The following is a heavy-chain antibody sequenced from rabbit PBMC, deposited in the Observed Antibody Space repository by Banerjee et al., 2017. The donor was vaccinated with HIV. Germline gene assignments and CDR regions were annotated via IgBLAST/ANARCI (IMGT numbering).Heavy chain of an antibody. Sequence: QEQLEESGGGLVQPEGSLTLTCTASGFSFTNKYVMCWVRQAPGKGLEWIACINTSSGNTVYASWAKGRFTISETSSTTVTLQMTSLTAADTATYFCARYYSYGYAGGTYAANLWGPGTLVT. V-gene: IGHV1S45*01. CDR1: GFSFTNKYV. CDR2: INTSSGNT. CDR3: ARYYSYGYAGGTYAANL. D-gene: IGHD6-1*01. J-gene: IGHJ4*01.